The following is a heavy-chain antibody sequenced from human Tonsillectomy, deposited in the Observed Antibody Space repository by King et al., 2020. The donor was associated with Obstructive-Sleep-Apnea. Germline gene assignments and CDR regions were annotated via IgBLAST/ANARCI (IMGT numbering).Heavy chain of an antibody. J-gene: IGHJ6*02. D-gene: IGHD5-24*01. CDR2: ISAYNGNT. Sequence: VQLVESGAEVKKPGASVKVSCKASGYTFTNYGITWVRQAPGQGPEWMGWISAYNGNTNYAQKLHGRVTMTTDTSTSTAYMELRSLRSDDTAVYYCARVGGGYNLDFYYGMDVWGQGTTVTVSS. CDR1: GYTFTNYG. V-gene: IGHV1-18*01. CDR3: ARVGGGYNLDFYYGMDV.